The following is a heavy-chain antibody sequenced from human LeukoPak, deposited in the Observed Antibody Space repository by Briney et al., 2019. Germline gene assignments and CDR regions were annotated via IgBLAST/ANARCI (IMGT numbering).Heavy chain of an antibody. CDR3: ARERDVAAAGLYYYYYGMDV. CDR1: GGSISSYY. CDR2: IYYSGST. D-gene: IGHD6-13*01. J-gene: IGHJ6*02. Sequence: SETLSLTCTVSGGSISSYYWSWIRQPPGKGLEWIGYIYYSGSTNYNPSLKSRVTISVDTSKNQFSLKLSSVTAADTAVYYCARERDVAAAGLYYYYYGMDVWGQGTTVTVSS. V-gene: IGHV4-59*01.